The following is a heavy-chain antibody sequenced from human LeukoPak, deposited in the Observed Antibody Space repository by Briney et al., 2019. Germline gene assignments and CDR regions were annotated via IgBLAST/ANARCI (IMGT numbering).Heavy chain of an antibody. V-gene: IGHV4-59*01. CDR3: ARFSSAGYSSSWYPARGFDY. J-gene: IGHJ4*02. CDR2: IYYSGST. CDR1: GGSISIYY. D-gene: IGHD6-13*01. Sequence: SETLSLTCTVSGGSISIYYWSWIRQPPGKGLEWIGYIYYSGSTNYNPSLKSRVTISVDTSKNQFSLKLSSVTAADTAVYYCARFSSAGYSSSWYPARGFDYWGQGTLVTVSS.